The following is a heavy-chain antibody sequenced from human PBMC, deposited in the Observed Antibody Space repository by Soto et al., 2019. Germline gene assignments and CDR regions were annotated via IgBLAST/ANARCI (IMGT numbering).Heavy chain of an antibody. D-gene: IGHD5-12*01. CDR2: INPQTGGT. J-gene: IGHJ4*02. CDR3: ASGYSGYDPTFSFDY. V-gene: IGHV1-2*02. Sequence: ASVKVSCKASGYTFTGYYIHWVREAPGQGLEWMGWINPQTGGTSYAQKFQGRVTLSRDTSISTAYMELSRLRSDDTAVYYCASGYSGYDPTFSFDYWGQGTLVTVSS. CDR1: GYTFTGYY.